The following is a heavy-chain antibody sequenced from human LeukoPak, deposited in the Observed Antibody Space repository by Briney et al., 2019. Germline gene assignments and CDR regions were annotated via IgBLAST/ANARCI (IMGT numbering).Heavy chain of an antibody. J-gene: IGHJ4*02. CDR3: ARESSSSWYYFDY. V-gene: IGHV3-33*01. CDR2: IWYDGSNK. D-gene: IGHD6-13*01. Sequence: GGSLRLSCAASGFTFSSYGMHWVRQAPGKGLEWVAVIWYDGSNKYYADSVKGRFTISRDNSKNTLYLQMNSLRAEDTAVYYCARESSSSWYYFDYWGQGTLVTVSS. CDR1: GFTFSSYG.